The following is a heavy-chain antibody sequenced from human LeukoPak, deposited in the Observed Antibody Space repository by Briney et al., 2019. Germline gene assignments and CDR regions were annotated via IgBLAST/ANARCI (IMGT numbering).Heavy chain of an antibody. J-gene: IGHJ4*02. D-gene: IGHD2-21*02. CDR1: GGSFSGYY. Sequence: SETLSLTCAVYGGSFSGYYWSWIRQPPGRGLEWIGETNHSGSTNYNPSLKSRVTISVDTSKNQFSLKLSSVTAADTAVYYCARDPYCGGDCYSYYFDYWGQGTLVTVSS. V-gene: IGHV4-34*01. CDR2: TNHSGST. CDR3: ARDPYCGGDCYSYYFDY.